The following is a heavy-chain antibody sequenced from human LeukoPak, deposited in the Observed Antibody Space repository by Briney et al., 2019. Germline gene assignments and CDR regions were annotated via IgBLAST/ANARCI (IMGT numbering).Heavy chain of an antibody. V-gene: IGHV3-74*01. J-gene: IGHJ4*02. CDR2: INTDGSST. CDR3: ARGHSIPYGDYGDY. D-gene: IGHD4-17*01. Sequence: PGGSLRLSCAASGFTFSSYWMHWVRQAPGKGLVWVSRINTDGSSTSYADSVKGRSTISRDNAKNTLYLQMNSLRAEDTAVYYCARGHSIPYGDYGDYWGQGTLVTVSS. CDR1: GFTFSSYW.